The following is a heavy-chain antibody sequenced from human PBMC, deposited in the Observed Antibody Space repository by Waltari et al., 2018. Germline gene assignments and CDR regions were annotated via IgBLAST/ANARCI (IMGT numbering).Heavy chain of an antibody. J-gene: IGHJ4*02. V-gene: IGHV3-9*01. CDR2: ISWNSGSI. Sequence: EVQLVESGGGLVQPGRSLRLSCAASGFTFDDYAMHWVRQAPGKGLEWVSGISWNSGSIGYADSVKGRFTISRDNAKNSLYLQMNSLRAEDTALYYCAKGDWYGSGSSPGDWGQGTLVTVSS. CDR3: AKGDWYGSGSSPGD. CDR1: GFTFDDYA. D-gene: IGHD3-10*01.